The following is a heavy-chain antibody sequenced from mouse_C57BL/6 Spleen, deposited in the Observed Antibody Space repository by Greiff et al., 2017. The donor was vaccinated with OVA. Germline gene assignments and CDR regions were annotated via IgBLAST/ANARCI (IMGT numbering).Heavy chain of an antibody. D-gene: IGHD1-1*01. Sequence: QVQLQQSGAELMKPGASVKLSCKATGYTFTGYWIEWVKQRPGHGLEWIGEILPGSGSTNYNEKFKGKATFTADTSSNTAYMQLNSLTTEDSAIYYCARGGSSYDAMDYWGQGTSVTVSS. J-gene: IGHJ4*01. CDR2: ILPGSGST. CDR1: GYTFTGYW. V-gene: IGHV1-9*01. CDR3: ARGGSSYDAMDY.